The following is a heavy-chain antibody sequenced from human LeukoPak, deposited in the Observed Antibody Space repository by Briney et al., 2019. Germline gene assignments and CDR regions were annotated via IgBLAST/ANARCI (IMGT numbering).Heavy chain of an antibody. CDR1: GFTFRSYA. V-gene: IGHV3-23*01. CDR3: AKDKRGDYVTGFDS. CDR2: ISASGSST. D-gene: IGHD4-17*01. J-gene: IGHJ4*02. Sequence: GGSLRLSCAASGFTFRSYAMTWVRQAPGKGLEWVSSISASGSSTWYADSVKGRFTVSRDNSKNTLYLGMNSLRAEDTAVYYCAKDKRGDYVTGFDSWGEGTLVTVSS.